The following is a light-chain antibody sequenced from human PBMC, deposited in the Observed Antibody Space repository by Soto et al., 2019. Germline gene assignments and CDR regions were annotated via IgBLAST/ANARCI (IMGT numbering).Light chain of an antibody. V-gene: IGKV1-5*03. CDR1: QSISSW. CDR2: KAS. J-gene: IGKJ1*01. CDR3: QQYNSYSQT. Sequence: DIQMTQSPSTLSASVGDRVTITCRASQSISSWLAWYQQKPGKAPKLLIYKASSLESGGPSRFRGSGSGTEFTLTISSLQPDDVATYYCQQYNSYSQTFGQGTKVEIK.